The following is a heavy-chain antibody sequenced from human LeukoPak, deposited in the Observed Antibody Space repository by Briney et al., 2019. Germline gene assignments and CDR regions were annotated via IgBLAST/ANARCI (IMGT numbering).Heavy chain of an antibody. CDR2: IYSGGST. J-gene: IGHJ4*02. CDR3: ARVRRGYYDSSGYFDY. CDR1: GFTVSSNY. Sequence: PGGSLRLSCAASGFTVSSNYMSWVRQAPGKGLEWVSVIYSGGSTYYADSVKGRFTISRDNSKNTLCLQMNSLRAEDTAVYYCARVRRGYYDSSGYFDYWGQGTLVTVSS. D-gene: IGHD3-22*01. V-gene: IGHV3-53*01.